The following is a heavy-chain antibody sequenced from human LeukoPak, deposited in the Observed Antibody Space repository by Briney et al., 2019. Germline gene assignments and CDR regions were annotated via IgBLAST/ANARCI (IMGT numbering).Heavy chain of an antibody. D-gene: IGHD6-13*01. CDR1: GGPISSYY. J-gene: IGHJ5*02. CDR3: ARLLAGNWFDP. CDR2: IYYDVST. V-gene: IGHV4-59*08. Sequence: PSESLSLTCTVSGGPISSYYWSWIRQPPGKGLEWIGYIYYDVSTNYNPSLKSRVTISLDTSKKQISLKVRSVTAADTAIYYCARLLAGNWFDPWGQGTLVTAST.